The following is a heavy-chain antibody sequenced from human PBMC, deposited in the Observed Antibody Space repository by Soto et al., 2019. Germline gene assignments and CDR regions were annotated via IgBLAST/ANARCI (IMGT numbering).Heavy chain of an antibody. D-gene: IGHD1-1*01. CDR1: GSIFTGYG. J-gene: IGHJ4*02. CDR2: IWFDGSNK. V-gene: IGHV3-33*01. CDR3: ARDGIGGTTCRGYLDS. Sequence: QVHLVESGGGVAQPGRSLRLSCAASGSIFTGYGRHWVRQAPGKGLEWVAVIWFDGSNKYYADSVKGRFTISRDNSKNMLYRQMNSLRVEDTAVYYCARDGIGGTTCRGYLDSWGQGTLVTVSS.